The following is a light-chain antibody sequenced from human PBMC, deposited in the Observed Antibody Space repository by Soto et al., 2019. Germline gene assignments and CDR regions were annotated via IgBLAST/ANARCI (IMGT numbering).Light chain of an antibody. CDR3: QQYDDWLRLT. CDR1: QSVSSN. J-gene: IGKJ4*01. CDR2: GAS. Sequence: EIVVTQSPATLSVSPGERATLSCRASQSVSSNLGWYQQKPGQAPRLLIYGASTRATGIPARFSGSGSGTEFNLTISSLQSEDFAVYFCQQYDDWLRLTFGGGTKVDIK. V-gene: IGKV3D-15*01.